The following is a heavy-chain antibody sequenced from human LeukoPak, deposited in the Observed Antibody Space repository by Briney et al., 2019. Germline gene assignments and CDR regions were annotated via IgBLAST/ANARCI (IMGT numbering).Heavy chain of an antibody. V-gene: IGHV3-7*01. J-gene: IGHJ4*02. CDR3: AREDHSNYNY. Sequence: GGSLRLSCAASGFTFSSYWMSWVRQAPGKGLEWVANIKQDGGETFYVDSVKGRFTISRDNAKNSLYLQMNSLRAEDTAVYYCAREDHSNYNYWGQGTLVTVSS. CDR2: IKQDGGET. CDR1: GFTFSSYW. D-gene: IGHD4-11*01.